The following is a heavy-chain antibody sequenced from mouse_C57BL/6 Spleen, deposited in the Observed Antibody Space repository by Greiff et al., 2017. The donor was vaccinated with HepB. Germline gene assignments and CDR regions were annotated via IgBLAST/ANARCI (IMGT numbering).Heavy chain of an antibody. CDR1: GYSITSGYY. CDR3: AKASLITTVVADFDY. CDR2: ISYDGSN. D-gene: IGHD1-1*01. V-gene: IGHV3-6*01. Sequence: EVQVVESGPGLVKPSQSLSLTCSVTGYSITSGYYWNWIRQFPGNKLEWMGYISYDGSNNYNPSLKNRISITRDTSKNQFFLKLNSVTTEDTATYYCAKASLITTVVADFDYWGQGTTLTVSS. J-gene: IGHJ2*01.